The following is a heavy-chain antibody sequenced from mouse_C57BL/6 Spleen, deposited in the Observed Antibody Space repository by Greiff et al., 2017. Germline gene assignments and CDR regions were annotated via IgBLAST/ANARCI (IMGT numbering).Heavy chain of an antibody. Sequence: EVQLQQSGPELVKPGASVKISCKASGYSFTGYYMNWVKQSPEKSLEWIGEINPSTGGTTYNQKFKAKATLTVDKSSSTAYMQLKSLTSEDSAVYYCARGATFITPMDYWGQGTSVTVSS. CDR2: INPSTGGT. D-gene: IGHD1-1*01. V-gene: IGHV1-42*01. CDR3: ARGATFITPMDY. CDR1: GYSFTGYY. J-gene: IGHJ4*01.